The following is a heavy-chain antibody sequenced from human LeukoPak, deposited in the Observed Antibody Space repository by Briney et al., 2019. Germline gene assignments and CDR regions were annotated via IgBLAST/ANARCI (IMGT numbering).Heavy chain of an antibody. CDR1: GFTVSSNY. CDR3: ARMLSGETRKGYYYDSSGYYYVDY. J-gene: IGHJ4*02. Sequence: GGSLRLSCAASGFTVSSNYMSWVRQAPGKGLEWVXXXXXXXXXXYADSVKGRFTISRNNSKNTLYLQMNSLRAEDTAVYYCARMLSGETRKGYYYDSSGYYYVDYWGQGTLVTVSS. D-gene: IGHD3-22*01. V-gene: IGHV3-66*01. CDR2: XXXXXXX.